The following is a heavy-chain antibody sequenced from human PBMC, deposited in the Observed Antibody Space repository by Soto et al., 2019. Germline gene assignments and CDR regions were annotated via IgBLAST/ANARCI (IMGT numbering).Heavy chain of an antibody. J-gene: IGHJ4*02. D-gene: IGHD3-22*01. Sequence: SETRSLTCTVSGGSIRRGSQYWSWIRQPPGKGLEWIGYIYYSGTTNYHPSLKSRVTISVDTAKNQFSLKLSSVTATDTSVYYCTRAIYYYDVYSLYYWSQGSLVTVSS. CDR1: GGSIRRGSQY. CDR2: IYYSGTT. V-gene: IGHV4-61*01. CDR3: TRAIYYYDVYSLYY.